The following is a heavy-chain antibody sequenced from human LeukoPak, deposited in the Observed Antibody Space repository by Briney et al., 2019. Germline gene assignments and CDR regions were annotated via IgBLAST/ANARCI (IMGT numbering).Heavy chain of an antibody. CDR2: IIPIFGPA. D-gene: IGHD3-22*01. CDR1: GGTFSSYS. CDR3: ARERTMIVVVPPPYNWFDP. Sequence: SEKVSCKASGGTFSSYSISWVRQAPAQGLEWMGGIIPIFGPANYAQKFQGRVTITADESTSTAYMELSSLRSEDTAVYYCARERTMIVVVPPPYNWFDPWGQGTLVTVSS. J-gene: IGHJ5*02. V-gene: IGHV1-69*13.